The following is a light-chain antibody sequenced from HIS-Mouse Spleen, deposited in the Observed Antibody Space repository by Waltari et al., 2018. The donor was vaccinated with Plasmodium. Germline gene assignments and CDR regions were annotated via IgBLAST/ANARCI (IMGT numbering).Light chain of an antibody. V-gene: IGKV3-15*01. CDR3: QQYNNWSFT. Sequence: EIVMTQSPATLSVSPGERATLSCRPSQSVSSNLDWYQQKPGQAPRLLIYGASTRATGIPARFSGSGSGTEFTLTISSLQSEDFAVYYCQQYNNWSFTFGPGTKVDIK. J-gene: IGKJ3*01. CDR2: GAS. CDR1: QSVSSN.